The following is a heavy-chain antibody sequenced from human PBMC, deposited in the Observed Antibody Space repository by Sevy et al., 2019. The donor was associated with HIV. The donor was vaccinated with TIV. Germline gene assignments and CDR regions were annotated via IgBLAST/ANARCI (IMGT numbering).Heavy chain of an antibody. V-gene: IGHV4-30-2*01. CDR1: GGSISSGAYS. CDR3: VRGGYYDSSGYRDAFDI. D-gene: IGHD3-22*01. CDR2: IYHGGST. J-gene: IGHJ3*02. Sequence: SETLSLTCAVSGGSISSGAYSWSWIRQPPGKGLEWIGYIYHGGSTYYNPSLKSRVTISVDRSKNQFSLKLSSVTAADTAVYYHVRGGYYDSSGYRDAFDIWGQGTMVTVSS.